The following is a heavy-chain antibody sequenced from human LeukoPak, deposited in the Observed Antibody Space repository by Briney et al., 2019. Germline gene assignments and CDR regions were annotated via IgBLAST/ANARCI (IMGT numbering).Heavy chain of an antibody. Sequence: GGPLRLSCAASGFTFSSYAMNWVRQAPGKGLEWVSAISCSGGSTYCADSVKGRFTISRDNSKNTLYLQMNSLRAEDTAVYYCARGSVLTFHYWGQGTLVTVSS. CDR2: ISCSGGST. D-gene: IGHD3-10*01. V-gene: IGHV3-23*01. J-gene: IGHJ4*02. CDR3: ARGSVLTFHY. CDR1: GFTFSSYA.